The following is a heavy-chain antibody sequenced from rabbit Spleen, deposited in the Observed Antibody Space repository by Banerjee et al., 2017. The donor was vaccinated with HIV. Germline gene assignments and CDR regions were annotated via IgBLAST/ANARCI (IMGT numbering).Heavy chain of an antibody. Sequence: QSLEESGGDLVKPGASLTLTCTASGFSFIAGYYMCWVRQAPGKGLEWIACIDTNDGDTDYANWPKGRFTISKTSSTTVTLQMTSLTAADTATYFCARDLVAVIGWNFNLWGPGTLVTVS. D-gene: IGHD1-1*01. J-gene: IGHJ4*01. CDR2: IDTNDGDT. V-gene: IGHV1S40*01. CDR3: ARDLVAVIGWNFNL. CDR1: GFSFIAGYY.